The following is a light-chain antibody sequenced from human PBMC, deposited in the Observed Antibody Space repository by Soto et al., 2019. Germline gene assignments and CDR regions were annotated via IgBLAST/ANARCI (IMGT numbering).Light chain of an antibody. J-gene: IGLJ1*01. CDR1: GSDVGDYNY. CDR3: SSYTGSSSV. CDR2: EVN. V-gene: IGLV2-8*01. Sequence: QSVLTQPPSASGSPGQSVTISCTGTGSDVGDYNYVSWYQQHPGKAPKLMIYEVNKRPSGVPDRFSGSKSGNTASLTVSGLQAEDEANYYCSSYTGSSSVFGTGTKVTVL.